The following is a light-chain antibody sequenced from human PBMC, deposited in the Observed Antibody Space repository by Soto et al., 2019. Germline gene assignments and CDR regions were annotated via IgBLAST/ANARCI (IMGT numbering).Light chain of an antibody. J-gene: IGKJ1*01. V-gene: IGKV3-20*01. Sequence: EIVLTQSPGTLSLSPGARATLSCRASQSASSTYLTWYHQKPGQAPRLLIYGASSRATGIPDRFSGSGSGTDFTLTIDRLEPEDFAVYYCHQRQSWPRTFGQGTKVDIK. CDR1: QSASSTY. CDR3: HQRQSWPRT. CDR2: GAS.